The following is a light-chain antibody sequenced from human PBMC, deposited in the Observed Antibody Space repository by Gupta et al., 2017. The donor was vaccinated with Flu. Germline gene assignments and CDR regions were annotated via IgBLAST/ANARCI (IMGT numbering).Light chain of an antibody. J-gene: IGKJ5*01. CDR1: QSVSSY. CDR3: QQRSNGPWPIT. CDR2: DAS. V-gene: IGKV3-11*01. Sequence: EIVLTQSPATLSLSPGERATLSCRASQSVSSYLAWYQQKPGQAPRLLIYDASNRATGIPARFSGSGSGTDFXLTISSXEPEDFAVYYCQQRSNGPWPITFGXGTRLEIK.